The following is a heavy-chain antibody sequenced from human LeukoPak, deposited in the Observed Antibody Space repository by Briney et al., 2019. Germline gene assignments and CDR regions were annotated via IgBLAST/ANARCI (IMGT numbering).Heavy chain of an antibody. V-gene: IGHV1-69*13. Sequence: SVKVSCKASGGTFSSYAISWVRQAPGQGLEWMGGIIPIFGTANSAQKLQGRVTITADESTSTAYMELSSLRSEDTAVYYCARDLLDYGGNPYYYYYMDVWGKGTTVTVSS. CDR1: GGTFSSYA. D-gene: IGHD4-23*01. CDR3: ARDLLDYGGNPYYYYYMDV. CDR2: IIPIFGTA. J-gene: IGHJ6*03.